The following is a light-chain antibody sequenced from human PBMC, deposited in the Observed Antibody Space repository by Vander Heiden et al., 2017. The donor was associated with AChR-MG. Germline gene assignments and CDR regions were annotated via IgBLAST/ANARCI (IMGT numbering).Light chain of an antibody. CDR3: QQLKSYPFT. Sequence: IQLTQSPSSLSASVGDRVTITCRASQGISSSVAWYQQTFGKAPKLLIYAAVILQDGVPSRFSGSGSETDFTLTISSLQPEDFATYYCQQLKSYPFTFGPGTKVDIK. CDR1: QGISSS. CDR2: AAV. J-gene: IGKJ3*01. V-gene: IGKV1-9*01.